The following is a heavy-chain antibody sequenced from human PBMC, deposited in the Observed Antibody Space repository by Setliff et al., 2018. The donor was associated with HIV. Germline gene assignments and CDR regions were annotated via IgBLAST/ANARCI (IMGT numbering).Heavy chain of an antibody. J-gene: IGHJ5*02. CDR2: IFDSENN. Sequence: LSLTCSVSGDSITHYYWNWIRQPPGKGLEWIGNIFDSENNNYNPYLKSRVSMSVDTSKNQFSLRLTSVTAADTAMYYFASRIYYYDWSRVLREEGFVPWGQGTLVTVSS. CDR1: GDSITHYY. D-gene: IGHD3-16*01. CDR3: ASRIYYYDWSRVLREEGFVP. V-gene: IGHV4-59*01.